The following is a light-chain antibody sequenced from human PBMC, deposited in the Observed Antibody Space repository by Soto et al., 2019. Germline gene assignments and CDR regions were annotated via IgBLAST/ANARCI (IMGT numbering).Light chain of an antibody. Sequence: VLTQSPGTVSLSPGEKATLSCRTSQSVSSNYLAWYRQKPGQAPRLLIYGVFNRATGIPDRFSGSGSGTDFSLTISRLEPEDVAVYFCQHYDGSPRTFGQGTRLQI. J-gene: IGKJ2*01. CDR3: QHYDGSPRT. V-gene: IGKV3-20*01. CDR1: QSVSSNY. CDR2: GVF.